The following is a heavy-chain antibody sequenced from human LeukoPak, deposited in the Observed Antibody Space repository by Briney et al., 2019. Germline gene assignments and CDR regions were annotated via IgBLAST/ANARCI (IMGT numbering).Heavy chain of an antibody. CDR3: ARDTRAFDI. Sequence: TGGSLRLSCAASGFTFSSYAMSWVRQAPRKGLEWVSAISGSGGSTYYADSVKGRFTISRDNSKNTLYLQMNSLRAEDTAVYYCARDTRAFDIWGQGTMVTVSS. J-gene: IGHJ3*02. CDR2: ISGSGGST. CDR1: GFTFSSYA. V-gene: IGHV3-23*01.